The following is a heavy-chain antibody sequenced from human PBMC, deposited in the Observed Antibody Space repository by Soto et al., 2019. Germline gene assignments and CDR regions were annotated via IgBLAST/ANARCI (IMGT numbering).Heavy chain of an antibody. V-gene: IGHV1-8*01. Sequence: AASVKVSCKASGYTFTSYDINWVRRATGQGLEWMGWMNPNSGNTGYAQKFQGRVTMTRNTSISTAYMELSSLRSEDTAVYYCASSLRFLERSISYWGQGTLVTVSS. J-gene: IGHJ4*02. CDR3: ASSLRFLERSISY. CDR2: MNPNSGNT. CDR1: GYTFTSYD. D-gene: IGHD3-3*01.